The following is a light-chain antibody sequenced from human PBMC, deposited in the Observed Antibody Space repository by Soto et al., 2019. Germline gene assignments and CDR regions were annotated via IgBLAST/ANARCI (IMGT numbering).Light chain of an antibody. V-gene: IGKV1-5*01. CDR2: DAS. CDR3: QQSYSTPT. CDR1: QNINEW. J-gene: IGKJ1*01. Sequence: DILMTPAPSTLSASVGDRVTITCRASQNINEWLAWYQQKPGKAPKFLIYDASILESGVPSRFSGSGSGTEFTLTISSLQPDDFATYYCQQSYSTPTFGQGT.